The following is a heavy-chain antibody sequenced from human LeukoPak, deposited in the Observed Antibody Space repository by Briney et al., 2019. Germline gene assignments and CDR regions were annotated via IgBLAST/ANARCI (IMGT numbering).Heavy chain of an antibody. D-gene: IGHD1-7*01. Sequence: SETLSLTCTVSGGSISSYYWSWIRQPPGKGLEWIGYIYYSGSTNYNPSVKSRVTISVDTSKNQFSLKLSSVTAADTAVYYCARHGAGTTYYYYGMDVWGQGTTVTVSS. J-gene: IGHJ6*02. CDR1: GGSISSYY. CDR3: ARHGAGTTYYYYGMDV. CDR2: IYYSGST. V-gene: IGHV4-59*08.